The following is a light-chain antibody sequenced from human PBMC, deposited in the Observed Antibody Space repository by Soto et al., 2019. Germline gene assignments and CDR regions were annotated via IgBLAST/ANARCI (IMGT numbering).Light chain of an antibody. CDR3: QQYYTTPLT. J-gene: IGKJ4*01. V-gene: IGKV4-1*01. CDR1: QSVFFRSNNKNY. CDR2: WAS. Sequence: DFVMTQSPDSLTVSLGEMATISCKSSQSVFFRSNNKNYLAWYQHKPGQPPKLLIYWASTRESGVPDRFSGSGSGTDFALSISNLQAEDVAVYYCQQYYTTPLTFGGGTKVEIK.